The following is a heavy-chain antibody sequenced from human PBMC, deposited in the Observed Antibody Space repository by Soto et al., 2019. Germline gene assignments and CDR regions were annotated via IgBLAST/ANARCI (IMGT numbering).Heavy chain of an antibody. J-gene: IGHJ2*01. CDR1: GFTFSDHF. Sequence: EVQLVESGGGLVQPGGSLRLSCAASGFTFSDHFMDWVRQAPGKGLEWVGRIRNKAYSYTTEYAASVKGRFTISRDDSMTSLYLQMNSLSTEDTAVYYCAGGGGGYFDLWGRGTLVTVSS. CDR3: AGGGGGYFDL. V-gene: IGHV3-72*01. CDR2: IRNKAYSYTT. D-gene: IGHD3-10*01.